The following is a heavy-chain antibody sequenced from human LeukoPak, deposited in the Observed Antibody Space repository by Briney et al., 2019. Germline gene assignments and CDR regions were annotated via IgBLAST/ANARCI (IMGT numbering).Heavy chain of an antibody. CDR3: ARRLISMVTNDAFDI. J-gene: IGHJ3*02. CDR1: GFTFSSYW. CDR2: IKQDGSEK. V-gene: IGHV3-7*02. D-gene: IGHD3-10*01. Sequence: GGSLRLSCAASGFTFSSYWMSWVRQAPGKGLEWVSNIKQDGSEKNYVDSVKGRFSISRDNAKNSLYLQMNSLRAEDTAVYYCARRLISMVTNDAFDIWGQGTMVTVSS.